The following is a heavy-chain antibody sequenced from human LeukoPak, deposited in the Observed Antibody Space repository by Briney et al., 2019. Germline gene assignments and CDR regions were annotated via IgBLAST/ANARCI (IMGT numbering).Heavy chain of an antibody. CDR2: IYYTGQT. D-gene: IGHD3-10*01. CDR3: ARGGGDYNGSGEWFDP. J-gene: IGHJ5*02. V-gene: IGHV4-59*01. CDR1: GDPISNYY. Sequence: PSETLSLTCTVSGDPISNYYWTWIRQPPGKGLDWIGYIYYTGQTKYNPSLESRVTISVDTSRGHFSLRLTSVTAADTAIYYCARGGGDYNGSGEWFDPWGQGTLVTVSS.